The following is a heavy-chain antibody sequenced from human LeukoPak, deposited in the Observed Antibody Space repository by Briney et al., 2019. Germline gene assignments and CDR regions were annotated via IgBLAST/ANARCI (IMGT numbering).Heavy chain of an antibody. V-gene: IGHV4-59*08. J-gene: IGHJ4*02. D-gene: IGHD3-9*01. CDR2: IYYSGGT. Sequence: PSETLSLTCTVSGGSISSYYWSWIRQPPGKGLEWIVYIYYSGGTNYNPSLKSRVTISVDTSKNQFSLKLSSVTAADTAVYYCARLDRDILTGYSWYYFDYWGQGTLVTVSS. CDR1: GGSISSYY. CDR3: ARLDRDILTGYSWYYFDY.